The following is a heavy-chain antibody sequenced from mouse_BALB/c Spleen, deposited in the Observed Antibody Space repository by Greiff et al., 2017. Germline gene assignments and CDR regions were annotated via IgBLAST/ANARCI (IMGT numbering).Heavy chain of an antibody. CDR2: IWAGGST. CDR1: GFSLTSYG. D-gene: IGHD2-4*01. CDR3: ARTPDYDSWFAY. V-gene: IGHV2-9*02. Sequence: VKLQESGPGLVAPSQSLSITCTVSGFSLTSYGVHWVRQPPGKGLEWLGVIWAGGSTNYNSALMSRLSISKDNSKSQVFLKMNSLQTDDTAMYYCARTPDYDSWFAYWGQGTLVTVSA. J-gene: IGHJ3*01.